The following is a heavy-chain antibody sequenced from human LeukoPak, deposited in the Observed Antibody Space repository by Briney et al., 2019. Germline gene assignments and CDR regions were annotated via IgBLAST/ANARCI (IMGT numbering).Heavy chain of an antibody. D-gene: IGHD3-22*01. CDR3: ASMGPNYYDSSGYYHNPEYFQH. Sequence: PSETLSLTCAVYGGSFSGYYWSWIRQPPGKGLEWIGEINHSGSTNYNPSLKSRVTISVDTSKNQFSLKLSSVTAADTAVYYCASMGPNYYDSSGYYHNPEYFQHWGQGTLVTVSS. V-gene: IGHV4-34*01. CDR2: INHSGST. J-gene: IGHJ1*01. CDR1: GGSFSGYY.